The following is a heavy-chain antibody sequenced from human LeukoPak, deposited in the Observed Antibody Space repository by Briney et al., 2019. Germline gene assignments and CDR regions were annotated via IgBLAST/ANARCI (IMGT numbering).Heavy chain of an antibody. J-gene: IGHJ4*02. V-gene: IGHV1-2*02. CDR1: GYTFTGYY. CDR2: INPKSGGT. D-gene: IGHD3-22*01. CDR3: ARQIRDYYASSGYYNLGY. Sequence: ASVKVSCKASGYTFTGYYMNWVRQAPGQGLEWMGWINPKSGGTNYEQKFQGRVTMTRDTSISTAYMELGSLRSDDTAMYYCARQIRDYYASSGYYNLGYWGQGILVTVSS.